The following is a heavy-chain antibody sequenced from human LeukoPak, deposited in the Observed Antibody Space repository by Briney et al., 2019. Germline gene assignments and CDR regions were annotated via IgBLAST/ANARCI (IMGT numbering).Heavy chain of an antibody. V-gene: IGHV4-59*01. CDR1: GGSISSYY. CDR3: ARGAFGRFITMVRGVKNWFDP. J-gene: IGHJ5*02. CDR2: IYYSGST. Sequence: KPSETLSLTCTVSGGSISSYYWSWIRQPPGKGLEWIGYIYYSGSTNYNPSLKSRVTISVDTSKNQFSLKLSSVTAADTAVYYCARGAFGRFITMVRGVKNWFDPWGQGTLVTVSS. D-gene: IGHD3-10*01.